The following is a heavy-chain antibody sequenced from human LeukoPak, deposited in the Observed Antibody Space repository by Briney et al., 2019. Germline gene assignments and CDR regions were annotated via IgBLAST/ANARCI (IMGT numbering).Heavy chain of an antibody. D-gene: IGHD4-17*01. V-gene: IGHV3-23*01. J-gene: IGHJ4*02. CDR1: GFTFSSYA. CDR2: ISGSGGST. CDR3: ANGDPYGDYTLGYFDY. Sequence: KPGGSLRLSCAASGFTFSSYAMSWVRQAPGKGLEWVSAISGSGGSTYYADSAKGRFTISRDNSKNTLYLQMNSLRAEDTAVYYCANGDPYGDYTLGYFDYWGQGTLVTVSS.